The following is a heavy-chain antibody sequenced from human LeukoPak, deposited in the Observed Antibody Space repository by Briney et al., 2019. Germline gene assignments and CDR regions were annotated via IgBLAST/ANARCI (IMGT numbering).Heavy chain of an antibody. Sequence: ASVKVSCKVSGYTLTELSMHWVRQAPGKGLEWMGGFDPEDGETIYAQKFQGRVTMTEDTSTDTAYMELSSLRSEDTAVYYCATAIPAVAGSYYYGMDVWGQGTTVTVSS. CDR3: ATAIPAVAGSYYYGMDV. D-gene: IGHD6-19*01. CDR2: FDPEDGET. J-gene: IGHJ6*02. V-gene: IGHV1-24*01. CDR1: GYTLTELS.